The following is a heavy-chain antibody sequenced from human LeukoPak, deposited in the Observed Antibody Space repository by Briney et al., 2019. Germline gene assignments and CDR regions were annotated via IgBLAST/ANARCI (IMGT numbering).Heavy chain of an antibody. Sequence: SETLSLTCAVYGGSFSGYYWSWIRQPPGKGLEWIGYIYYSGSTNYNPSLKSRVTISVDTSKNQFSLKLSSLTAADTAVYYCARAPYSSGWYVDYWGQGTLVTVSS. CDR1: GGSFSGYY. D-gene: IGHD6-19*01. J-gene: IGHJ4*02. V-gene: IGHV4-59*01. CDR2: IYYSGST. CDR3: ARAPYSSGWYVDY.